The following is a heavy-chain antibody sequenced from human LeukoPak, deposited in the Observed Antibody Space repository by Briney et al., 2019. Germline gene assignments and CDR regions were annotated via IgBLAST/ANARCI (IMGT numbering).Heavy chain of an antibody. CDR3: ARDLAAAKVVD. CDR2: IYHSGST. Sequence: SETLSLTCTVSGGSISSGGYYWSWIRQPPGKGLEWIGYIYHSGSTYYNPSLKSRVTISVDRSKNQFSLKLSSVTAADTAVYYCARDLAAAKVVDWGQGTLVTVSS. V-gene: IGHV4-30-2*01. CDR1: GGSISSGGYY. J-gene: IGHJ4*02. D-gene: IGHD6-13*01.